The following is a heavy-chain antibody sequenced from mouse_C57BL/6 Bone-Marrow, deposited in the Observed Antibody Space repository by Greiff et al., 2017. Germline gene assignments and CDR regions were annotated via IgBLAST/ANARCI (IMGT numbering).Heavy chain of an antibody. CDR2: IYPRSGNT. CDR1: GYTFTSYG. D-gene: IGHD1-2*01. J-gene: IGHJ2*01. CDR3: ARGKITTALVDY. Sequence: QVQLQQSGAELARPGASVKLSCKASGYTFTSYGISWVKQRTGQGLEWIGEIYPRSGNTYYNEKFKGKATLTADKSSSTAYMELRSLTSEDSAVYFCARGKITTALVDYWGQGTTLTVSS. V-gene: IGHV1-81*01.